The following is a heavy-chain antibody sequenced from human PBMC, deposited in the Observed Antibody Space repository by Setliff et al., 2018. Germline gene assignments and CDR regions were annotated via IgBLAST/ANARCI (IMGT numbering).Heavy chain of an antibody. V-gene: IGHV1-18*01. CDR1: GYTFTSYG. CDR2: ISAYNGNT. Sequence: ASVKVSCKASGYTFTSYGISWVRQAPGQGLEWMGWISAYNGNTNYAQKLQGRVTMTTDTSTSTAYMGLRSLRSDDTAVYYCASLSSGWSGNYYNYMDVWGKGTTVTVSS. J-gene: IGHJ6*03. D-gene: IGHD6-19*01. CDR3: ASLSSGWSGNYYNYMDV.